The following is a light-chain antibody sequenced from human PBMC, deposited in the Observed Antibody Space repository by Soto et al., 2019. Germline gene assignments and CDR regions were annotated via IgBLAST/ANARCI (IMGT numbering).Light chain of an antibody. V-gene: IGLV1-47*01. CDR2: RTN. CDR3: ASWDDSLSGFVV. CDR1: SSNIGSNY. J-gene: IGLJ2*01. Sequence: QSVLTQPPSASGTPGQSVTISCSGSSSNIGSNYVSWYQHLPGTPPKLLIYRTNQRPSGVSGRFSGSKSGTSASLAISGLRSEDEADYYCASWDDSLSGFVVFGGGTKVTGL.